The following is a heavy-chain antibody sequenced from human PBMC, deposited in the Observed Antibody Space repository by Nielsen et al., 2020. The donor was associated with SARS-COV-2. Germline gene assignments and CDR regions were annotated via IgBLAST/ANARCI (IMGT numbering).Heavy chain of an antibody. V-gene: IGHV4-34*01. CDR2: INHSGST. D-gene: IGHD6-13*01. CDR3: ARVRRIVAAAGTRGYYYGMDV. Sequence: GSLRLSCTVSGGSISSYYWSWIRQPPGKGLEWIGEINHSGSTNYNPSLKSRVTISVDTSKNQFSLKLSSVTAADTAVYYCARVRRIVAAAGTRGYYYGMDVWGQGTTVTVSS. J-gene: IGHJ6*02. CDR1: GGSISSYY.